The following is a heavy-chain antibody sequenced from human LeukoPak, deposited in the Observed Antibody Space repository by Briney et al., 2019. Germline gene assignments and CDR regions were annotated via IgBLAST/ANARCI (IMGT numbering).Heavy chain of an antibody. J-gene: IGHJ4*02. Sequence: GSLRLSCAASGFTFSSYAMSWIRQPPGKGLEWIGEINHSGSTNYNPSLKSRVTISVDTSKNQFSLKLSSVTAADTAVYYCARGSITMAPADYWGQGTLVTVSS. V-gene: IGHV4-34*01. CDR1: GFTFSSYA. CDR2: INHSGST. D-gene: IGHD3-10*01. CDR3: ARGSITMAPADY.